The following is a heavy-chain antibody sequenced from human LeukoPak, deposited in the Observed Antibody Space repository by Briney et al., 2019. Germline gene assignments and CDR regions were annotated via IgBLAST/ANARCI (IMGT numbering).Heavy chain of an antibody. CDR1: GGSFSGYY. J-gene: IGHJ6*02. D-gene: IGHD2-2*01. Sequence: NSSETLSLTCAVYGGSFSGYYWSWIRQPPGKGLEWIGEINHSGSTNYNPSLKSRVTISVDTSKNQFSLKLSSVTAADTAVYYCARVCSSTSCYPTCYYYGMDVWGQGTTVTVSS. CDR2: INHSGST. V-gene: IGHV4-34*01. CDR3: ARVCSSTSCYPTCYYYGMDV.